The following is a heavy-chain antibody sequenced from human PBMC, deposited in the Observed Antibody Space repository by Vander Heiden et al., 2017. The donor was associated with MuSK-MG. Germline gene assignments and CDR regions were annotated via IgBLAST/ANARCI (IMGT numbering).Heavy chain of an antibody. J-gene: IGHJ4*02. CDR1: GFTFSNYW. Sequence: EVQMVESGGDLVQPGGSLRLSCAASGFTFSNYWMTWVRQAPGKGLEWVASIKQDGSEKYYVDSVKGRFTISRDNAKNSLDLQMNGLGAEDTAVYYCVRDRFYSGSGSKFFDYWGQGTLVTVSS. V-gene: IGHV3-7*03. CDR3: VRDRFYSGSGSKFFDY. D-gene: IGHD3-10*01. CDR2: IKQDGSEK.